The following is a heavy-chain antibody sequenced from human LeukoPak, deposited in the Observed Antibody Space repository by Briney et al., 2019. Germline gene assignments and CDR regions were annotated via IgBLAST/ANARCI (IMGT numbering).Heavy chain of an antibody. CDR3: ARQRGSKRAFDY. J-gene: IGHJ4*02. D-gene: IGHD1-26*01. CDR2: ISSSSSYT. Sequence: PGGSLRLSCAASGFXFSDYYMSWIRQAPGKGLQWVSYISSSSSYTNYADSVKGRFTISRDNAKNSLYLQMNSLRAEDTAVYYCARQRGSKRAFDYWGQGTLVTVSS. V-gene: IGHV3-11*03. CDR1: GFXFSDYY.